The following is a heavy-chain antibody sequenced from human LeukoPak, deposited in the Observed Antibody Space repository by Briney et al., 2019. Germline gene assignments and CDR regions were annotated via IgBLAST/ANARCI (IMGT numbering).Heavy chain of an antibody. CDR1: RFTFSSYG. CDR3: AKDRGYSYGYFDY. V-gene: IGHV3-30*18. CDR2: ISYDGSNK. J-gene: IGHJ4*02. D-gene: IGHD5-18*01. Sequence: PGGSLRLPCAASRFTFSSYGMHWVRQAPGNGLEWVALISYDGSNKYYTDSVKGRFTISRDNSKNTLYLQMDSLRAEDTAVYYCAKDRGYSYGYFDYWGQGTLVTVSS.